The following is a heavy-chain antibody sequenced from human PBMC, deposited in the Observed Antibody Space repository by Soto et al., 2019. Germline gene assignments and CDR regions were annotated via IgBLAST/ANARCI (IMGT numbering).Heavy chain of an antibody. CDR3: ARLLHINSWTLDF. V-gene: IGHV4-61*08. CDR2: NHIRGRT. D-gene: IGHD1-26*01. J-gene: IGHJ4*02. CDR1: GVSVSSDDYY. Sequence: PSETLSLTCSVSGVSVSSDDYYWNWIRQPPGKGLEWIGYNHIRGRTNYNPSLGSRVAISLDTSKNQFSLTLTSVTAADTAIYYGARLLHINSWTLDFWGQGTLVTLSS.